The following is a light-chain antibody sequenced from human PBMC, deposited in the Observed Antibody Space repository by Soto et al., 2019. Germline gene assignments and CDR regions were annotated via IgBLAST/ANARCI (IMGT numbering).Light chain of an antibody. J-gene: IGKJ1*01. CDR2: GAS. CDR3: QKYNSAPWT. Sequence: DIQMTQSPSSLSASIGDRVTITCRASQGISTYLAWYQQKPGKVPYLLIYGASSLQSGVPSRFSGSGSGTDFSLTISSLQPEDVATYYCQKYNSAPWTFGQGTKVELK. V-gene: IGKV1-27*01. CDR1: QGISTY.